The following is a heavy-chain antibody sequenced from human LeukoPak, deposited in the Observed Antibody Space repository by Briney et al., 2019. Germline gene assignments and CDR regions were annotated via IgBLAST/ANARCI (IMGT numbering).Heavy chain of an antibody. CDR1: GGSISSYY. Sequence: PSETLSLTCTVSGGSISSYYWSWIRQPPGTGLEWIGYIYYSGSTNYNPSLKSRVTISVDTSKNQFSLKLSSVTAADTAVYYCASLGYSIKPYYMDVWGKGTTVTVSS. CDR2: IYYSGST. J-gene: IGHJ6*03. V-gene: IGHV4-59*01. CDR3: ASLGYSIKPYYMDV. D-gene: IGHD6-13*01.